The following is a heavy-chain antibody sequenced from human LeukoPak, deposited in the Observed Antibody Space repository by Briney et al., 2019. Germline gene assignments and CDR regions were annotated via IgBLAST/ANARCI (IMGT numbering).Heavy chain of an antibody. Sequence: GGSLRLSCAASGFTFSSYWMSWVRQAPGKGLEWVGNIKQDGSEKYYVDSVKGRFTISRDNAKNSLYLQMNSLRAEDTAVYYCAREENSGSYYFDYWGQGTLVSVSS. V-gene: IGHV3-7*01. J-gene: IGHJ4*02. CDR2: IKQDGSEK. D-gene: IGHD1-26*01. CDR3: AREENSGSYYFDY. CDR1: GFTFSSYW.